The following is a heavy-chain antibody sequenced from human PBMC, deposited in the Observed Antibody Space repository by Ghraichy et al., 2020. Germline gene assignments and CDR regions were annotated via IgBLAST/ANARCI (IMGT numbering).Heavy chain of an antibody. CDR3: ANGGTSRDLLSAFDI. D-gene: IGHD3-16*01. CDR2: VSWNSGSI. J-gene: IGHJ3*02. Sequence: GGSLRLSCAASGFTFGDYAMHWVRQAPGKGLEWVSRVSWNSGSIGYADSVKGRFTISRDNAKNSLYLQMNSLRAEDTALYYCANGGTSRDLLSAFDIWGQGTMVTVSS. CDR1: GFTFGDYA. V-gene: IGHV3-9*01.